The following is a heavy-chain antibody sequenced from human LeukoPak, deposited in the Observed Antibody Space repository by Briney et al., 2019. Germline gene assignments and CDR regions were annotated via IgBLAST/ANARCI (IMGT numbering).Heavy chain of an antibody. CDR3: ARDQNDFWSGYRAY. D-gene: IGHD3-3*01. CDR1: GYTFTGYY. V-gene: IGHV1-2*02. Sequence: GASVKVSCKASGYTFTGYYMHWVRQAPGQGLEWMGLINPNSGGTNYAQKFQGRVTMTRDTSISTAYMELSRLRSDDTAVYYCARDQNDFWSGYRAYWGQGTLVTVSS. J-gene: IGHJ4*02. CDR2: INPNSGGT.